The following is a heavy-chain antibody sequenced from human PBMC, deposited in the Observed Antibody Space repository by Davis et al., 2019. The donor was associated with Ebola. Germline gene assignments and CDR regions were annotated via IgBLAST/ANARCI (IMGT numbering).Heavy chain of an antibody. CDR1: GFIFGSFW. D-gene: IGHD2-21*02. CDR2: ISSSSNYI. CDR3: VRDPALVVTGGGWFFGL. J-gene: IGHJ2*01. Sequence: GESLKISCAASGFIFGSFWMTWVRQAPGKGLEWVSFISSSSNYIYYADSVKGRFTVSRDNAKNSLYLQMNSLRAEDTAVYYCVRDPALVVTGGGWFFGLWGRGTLVTVSS. V-gene: IGHV3-21*01.